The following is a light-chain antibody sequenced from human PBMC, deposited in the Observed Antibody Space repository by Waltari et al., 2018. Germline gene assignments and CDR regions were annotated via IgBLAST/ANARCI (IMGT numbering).Light chain of an antibody. V-gene: IGLV3-10*01. J-gene: IGLJ3*02. CDR2: EDT. Sequence: SYVLTQPPSLSVSPGQTARITCPGYALPPTYDYWYQQKSGQAPVQVVYEDTKRPSAIPERFTGSSSGTLATLTISGAQVDDEADYYWYSTDSSGNEQAFGGGTRLTVL. CDR3: YSTDSSGNEQA. CDR1: ALPPTY.